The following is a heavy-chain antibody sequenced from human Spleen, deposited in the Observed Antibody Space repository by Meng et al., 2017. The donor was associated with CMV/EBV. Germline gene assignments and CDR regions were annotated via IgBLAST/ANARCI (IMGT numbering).Heavy chain of an antibody. V-gene: IGHV4-59*01. CDR2: IYYSGST. CDR3: ARGSSIAANWFDP. J-gene: IGHJ5*02. Sequence: SETLSLTCPVSGGSISGCYWSWIRQPPGKGLEWIGYIYYSGSTNYNPSLKSRVTISVDTSKNQFSLKLSSVTAADTAVYYCARGSSIAANWFDPWGQGTLVTVSS. D-gene: IGHD6-6*01. CDR1: GGSISGCY.